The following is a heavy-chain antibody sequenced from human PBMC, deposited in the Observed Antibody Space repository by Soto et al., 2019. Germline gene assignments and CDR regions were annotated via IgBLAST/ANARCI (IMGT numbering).Heavy chain of an antibody. D-gene: IGHD3-10*01. Sequence: EVQLFESGGGLVQPGGSLRLSCAASGFTFSSYAMSWVRQAPGKGLEWVSAIGVSGDTIYYADSVKGRFTISRDNSKNTLYLQMGSLRAEETAVYYCAKVRRFGELRSLYWGQGTLVTVSS. CDR2: IGVSGDTI. V-gene: IGHV3-23*01. CDR1: GFTFSSYA. CDR3: AKVRRFGELRSLY. J-gene: IGHJ4*02.